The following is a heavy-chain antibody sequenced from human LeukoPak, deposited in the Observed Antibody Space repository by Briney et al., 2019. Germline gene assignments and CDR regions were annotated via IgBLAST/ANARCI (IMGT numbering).Heavy chain of an antibody. CDR2: VSYSGST. CDR1: GGSISGYY. Sequence: PSETLSLTCTVSGGSISGYYWSWIRQPPGKGLEWIGYVSYSGSTNYNPSLKSRVTISVDTSKNQVSLKLRSVTAADTAVYYCARRYPYDSGGYYYAFDYWGQGTLVTVSS. D-gene: IGHD3-22*01. V-gene: IGHV4-59*01. J-gene: IGHJ4*02. CDR3: ARRYPYDSGGYYYAFDY.